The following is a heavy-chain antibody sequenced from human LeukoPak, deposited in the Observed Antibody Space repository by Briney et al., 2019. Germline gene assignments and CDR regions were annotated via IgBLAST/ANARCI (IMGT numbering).Heavy chain of an antibody. Sequence: PGGSLILPCSASGFTVISNYLTWVRRAPGRGLERVSVIYSGGSTYYADSVKGRFTISRDNSKNTLYLQMNRLRAEDTAVYYCASGGMGVFENWGQGTLVTVSS. CDR2: IYSGGST. CDR3: ASGGMGVFEN. D-gene: IGHD1-26*01. V-gene: IGHV3-53*01. J-gene: IGHJ4*02. CDR1: GFTVISNY.